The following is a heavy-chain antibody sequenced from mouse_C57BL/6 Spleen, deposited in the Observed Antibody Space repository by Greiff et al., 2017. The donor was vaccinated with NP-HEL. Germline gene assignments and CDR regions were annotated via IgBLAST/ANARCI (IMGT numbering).Heavy chain of an antibody. CDR1: GYAFSSYW. CDR3: AREETAHAMDY. V-gene: IGHV1-80*01. J-gene: IGHJ4*01. Sequence: QVQLQQSGAELVKPGASVKISCKASGYAFSSYWMNWVKQRPGKGLEWIGQIYPGDGDTNYNGKFKGKATLTADKSSSTAYMQLSSLTSEDSAVYFCAREETAHAMDYWGQGTSVTVSS. D-gene: IGHD3-2*01. CDR2: IYPGDGDT.